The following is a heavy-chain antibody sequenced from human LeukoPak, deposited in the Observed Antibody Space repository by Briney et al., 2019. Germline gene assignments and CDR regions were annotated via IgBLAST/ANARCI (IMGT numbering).Heavy chain of an antibody. CDR2: IYHNGNT. CDR1: SRSISNVYY. Sequence: PSETLSLTCAVSSRSISNVYYWGWIRQPPGKGLEWIGSIYHNGNTFYNPSLKSRVTISVDTSKNQFSLKLSSVTAADTAVYYCASPGGDSSGYYYVGYWGQGTLVTVSS. J-gene: IGHJ4*02. D-gene: IGHD3-22*01. CDR3: ASPGGDSSGYYYVGY. V-gene: IGHV4-38-2*01.